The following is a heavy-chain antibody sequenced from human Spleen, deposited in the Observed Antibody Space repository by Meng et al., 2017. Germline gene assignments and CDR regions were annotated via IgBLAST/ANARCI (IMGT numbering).Heavy chain of an antibody. CDR1: GYTFTNYA. D-gene: IGHD1-1*01. Sequence: HVQLVQSGSELRKPGASVKVSCKASGYTFTNYAINWLRQAPGQGLEWMGWINPNNGDTNYAQKFQGRVTLTRDTSINTVYMELSSLRSDDTAVYYCARGVRDNTNWFDLWGQGTLVTVSS. CDR3: ARGVRDNTNWFDL. V-gene: IGHV1-2*02. J-gene: IGHJ5*02. CDR2: INPNNGDT.